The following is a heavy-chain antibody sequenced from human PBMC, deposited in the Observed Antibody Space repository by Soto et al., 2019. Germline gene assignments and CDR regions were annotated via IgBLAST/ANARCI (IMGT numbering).Heavy chain of an antibody. D-gene: IGHD3-22*01. V-gene: IGHV1-58*01. CDR1: GFTFIRSA. CDR3: AAVPYDYNSSGYYFDY. CDR2: IVVGSGNT. J-gene: IGHJ4*02. Sequence: QMQLVQSGPEVKEPGTSVKVSCKASGFTFIRSAVQWVRQARGQRLEWIGWIVVGSGNTNYAQKFQQRVTITRDMSTSTAYIELSSLRSEDTAVYYCAAVPYDYNSSGYYFDYWGQGTLVIGSS.